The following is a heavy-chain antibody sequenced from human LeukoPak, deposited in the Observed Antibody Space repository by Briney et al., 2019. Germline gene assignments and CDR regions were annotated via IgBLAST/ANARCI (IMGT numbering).Heavy chain of an antibody. Sequence: PGGSLRLSCAASGFTVSSYYMSWVRQASGKGLEWVSVIYSGGSTYYADSVRGRFTISRDNSKSTLYLQMNSLRAEDTAVYYCARDRGCGDCYPPANDAFDIWGQGTMVTVSS. J-gene: IGHJ3*02. CDR3: ARDRGCGDCYPPANDAFDI. CDR1: GFTVSSYY. D-gene: IGHD2-21*02. V-gene: IGHV3-66*01. CDR2: IYSGGST.